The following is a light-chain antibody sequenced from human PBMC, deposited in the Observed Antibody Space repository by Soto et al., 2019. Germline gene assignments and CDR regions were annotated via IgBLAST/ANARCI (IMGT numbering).Light chain of an antibody. Sequence: DIVMTQSPVTLSVSPGERATLSCRVSQSASTNLAWYQQKPGQSPRLLLYGSSTRATGIPARFRGSVSGTEFTRTISSLLSEDLAVYYCQQYNTWPHTFGQGTKLNIK. CDR3: QQYNTWPHT. V-gene: IGKV3-15*01. J-gene: IGKJ2*01. CDR2: GSS. CDR1: QSASTN.